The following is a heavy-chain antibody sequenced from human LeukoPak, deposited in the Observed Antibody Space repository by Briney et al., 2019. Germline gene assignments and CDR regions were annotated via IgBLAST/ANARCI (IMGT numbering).Heavy chain of an antibody. Sequence: PSETLSLTCIVSGDSISSSSYYWGWVRQPPGKGLEWIGSIFSGSTYYNPSLKSRVTMAVDTSKNQFSLKVSSVTAADTAVYYCARAGNNWSFDYWGQGTLVTVSS. V-gene: IGHV4-39*07. CDR2: IFSGST. D-gene: IGHD1-1*01. CDR3: ARAGNNWSFDY. CDR1: GDSISSSSYY. J-gene: IGHJ4*02.